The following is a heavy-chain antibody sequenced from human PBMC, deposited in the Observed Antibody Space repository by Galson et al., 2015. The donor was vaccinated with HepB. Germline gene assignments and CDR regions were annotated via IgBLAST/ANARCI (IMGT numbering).Heavy chain of an antibody. CDR1: GFIFSTYT. Sequence: SLRLSCATSGFIFSTYTMHWVRQAPGKGLEWVASISYDGTNKNYADSLRGRFTISRDNSKNTLYLQVDSLRAEDTAIYYCATIALSEYNSAWPGDHWGQGTRFSVSS. CDR3: ATIALSEYNSAWPGDH. D-gene: IGHD2/OR15-2a*01. J-gene: IGHJ4*02. V-gene: IGHV3-30-3*01. CDR2: ISYDGTNK.